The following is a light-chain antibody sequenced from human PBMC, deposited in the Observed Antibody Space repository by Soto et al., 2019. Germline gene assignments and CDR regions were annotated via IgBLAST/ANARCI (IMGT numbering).Light chain of an antibody. Sequence: ELVLTQSPVALSLSSGERATLSCRASQSVSSTLLTWYQQKPGQAPRLLIYGVSSRATGIPDRFSGSGSGTDFTLTISRLEPEDFAVYYCQQRGGSPPTWTFGQGTKVEIK. CDR2: GVS. CDR1: QSVSSTL. J-gene: IGKJ1*01. V-gene: IGKV3-20*01. CDR3: QQRGGSPPTWT.